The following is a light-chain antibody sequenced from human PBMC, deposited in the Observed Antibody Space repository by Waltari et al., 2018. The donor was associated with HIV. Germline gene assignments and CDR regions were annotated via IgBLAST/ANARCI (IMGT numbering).Light chain of an antibody. J-gene: IGLJ3*02. V-gene: IGLV4-69*02. CDR3: QTWGTGTGV. Sequence: QLVLTQSPSASASLGASVKLTCTLSSGHSNYDIIWYQQQPAKGPRFLMKLKSDGSHTKGDGIPDRFSGSSSGAERYLTISSLQSEDEADYYCQTWGTGTGVFGGGTEVTVL. CDR2: LKSDGSH. CDR1: SGHSNYD.